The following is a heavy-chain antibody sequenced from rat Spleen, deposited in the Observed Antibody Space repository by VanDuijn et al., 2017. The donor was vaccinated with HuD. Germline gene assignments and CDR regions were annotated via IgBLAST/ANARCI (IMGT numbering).Heavy chain of an antibody. CDR2: ISAGGDNT. CDR3: ARPHNYRYVMDV. Sequence: EVQLVESGGGLVQPGRSLKLSCAASGFTFSNYYMAWVRQAPTKGLEWVAYISAGGDNTYYRDSVKGRFTISRDNAKSTLYLQMNSLRSEDTATYYCARPHNYRYVMDVWGQGASVTVSS. V-gene: IGHV5-25*01. J-gene: IGHJ4*01. D-gene: IGHD1-10*01. CDR1: GFTFSNYY.